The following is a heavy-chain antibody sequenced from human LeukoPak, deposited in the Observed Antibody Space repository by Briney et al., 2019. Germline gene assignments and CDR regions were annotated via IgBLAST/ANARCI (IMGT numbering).Heavy chain of an antibody. CDR1: GFTFSNAW. V-gene: IGHV3-15*01. Sequence: GGSLRLSCAASGFTFSNAWMSWVRQAPGKGLEWVGRIKSKTDSGTTDYAAPVKGRFTISRDDSKNTLYLQMNSLRAEDTAVYYCARAVGGSYPIYYYYMDVWGKGTTVTVSS. J-gene: IGHJ6*03. CDR3: ARAVGGSYPIYYYYMDV. D-gene: IGHD1-26*01. CDR2: IKSKTDSGTT.